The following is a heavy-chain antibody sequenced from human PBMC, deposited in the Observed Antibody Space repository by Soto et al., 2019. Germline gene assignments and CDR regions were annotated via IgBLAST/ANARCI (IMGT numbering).Heavy chain of an antibody. Sequence: QVQLVESGGGVVQPGMSLRLSCAASGFTFSSYGMHWVRQAPGKGLEWVAVISYDGSNKYYADSMKGRFTISRDNSKNTLYLQMNSLRGEDTAVYYCAKDQAVYYHYGTDVWGQGTTVTVSS. V-gene: IGHV3-30*18. CDR1: GFTFSSYG. CDR2: ISYDGSNK. CDR3: AKDQAVYYHYGTDV. J-gene: IGHJ6*02.